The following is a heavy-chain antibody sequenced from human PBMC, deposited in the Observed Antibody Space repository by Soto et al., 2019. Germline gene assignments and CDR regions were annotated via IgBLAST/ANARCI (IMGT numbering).Heavy chain of an antibody. Sequence: SETLSLTCTVSGGSISSGGYYWSWIRQHPGKGLEWIGYIYYSGSTYYNPSLKSRVTISVDTSKNQFSLKLSSVTAADTAVYYCASDGYGSLGLDYWGQGTLVTVSS. V-gene: IGHV4-31*03. CDR2: IYYSGST. CDR3: ASDGYGSLGLDY. CDR1: GGSISSGGYY. D-gene: IGHD3-10*01. J-gene: IGHJ4*02.